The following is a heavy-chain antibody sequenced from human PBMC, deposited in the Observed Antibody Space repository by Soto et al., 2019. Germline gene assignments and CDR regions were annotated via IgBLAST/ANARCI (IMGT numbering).Heavy chain of an antibody. CDR3: ARGGITMVRGAADNYYYYYGMDV. J-gene: IGHJ6*02. CDR2: IIPIFGTA. D-gene: IGHD3-10*01. CDR1: GGTFSSYA. V-gene: IGHV1-69*13. Sequence: SVKVSCKASGGTFSSYAISWVRQAPGQGLEWMGGIIPIFGTANYAQKFQGRVTITADESTSTAYMELSSLRSEDTAVYYCARGGITMVRGAADNYYYYYGMDVWGQGTTVTISS.